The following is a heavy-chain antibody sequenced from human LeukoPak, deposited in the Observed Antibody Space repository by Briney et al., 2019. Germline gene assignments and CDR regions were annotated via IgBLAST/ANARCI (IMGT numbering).Heavy chain of an antibody. D-gene: IGHD3-10*01. J-gene: IGHJ4*02. V-gene: IGHV4-59*01. CDR2: IYYSGTT. CDR1: DGSISSYY. Sequence: SETLSLTCSVSDGSISSYYWSWIRQPPGKGLEWIAYIYYSGTTNYNPSLKSRVTISVDTVRNQFSLKLSSVTAADTAVYYCARTLPSGTSDYWGQGTLVTVSS. CDR3: ARTLPSGTSDY.